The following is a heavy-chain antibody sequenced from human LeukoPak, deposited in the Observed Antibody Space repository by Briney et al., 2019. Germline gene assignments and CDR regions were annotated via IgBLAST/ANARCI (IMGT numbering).Heavy chain of an antibody. J-gene: IGHJ4*02. CDR3: AKDIGERLTTFFDY. Sequence: GGSLRLSCAASGFTFDDYAMHWVRQAPGKGLEWVSGISWNSGSIGYADSVKGRFTISRDNAKNSLYLQMNSLRAEDMALYYCAKDIGERLTTFFDYWGQGTLVTVSS. V-gene: IGHV3-9*03. CDR2: ISWNSGSI. CDR1: GFTFDDYA. D-gene: IGHD1-1*01.